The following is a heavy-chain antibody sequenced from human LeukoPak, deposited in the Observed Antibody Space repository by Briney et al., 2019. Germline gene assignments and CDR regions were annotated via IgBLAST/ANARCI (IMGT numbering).Heavy chain of an antibody. Sequence: GGSLRLPCAASGFTFSSYWMYRVRQAPGKGLVWVSRINSDGSTTSYADSVKGRSTISRDNAKNTLYLQMNSLRAEDTAVYYCTKDDDSTSYYFDYWGQGTLVTVSS. V-gene: IGHV3-74*01. J-gene: IGHJ4*02. D-gene: IGHD2-2*01. CDR2: INSDGSTT. CDR1: GFTFSSYW. CDR3: TKDDDSTSYYFDY.